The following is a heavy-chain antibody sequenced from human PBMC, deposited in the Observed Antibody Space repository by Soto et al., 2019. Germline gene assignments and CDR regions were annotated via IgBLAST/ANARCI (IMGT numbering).Heavy chain of an antibody. D-gene: IGHD2-2*01. Sequence: EVQLVESGGGLVQPGGSLRLSCAASGFTFSSYWMSWVRQAPGKGLEWVANIKQDGSEKYYVDSVKGRFTISRDNAKNSLYLQMNSLRAEDTAVYYCARVSPRDIVVVPAAVSGYYYYMDVWGKGTTVTVSS. CDR1: GFTFSSYW. V-gene: IGHV3-7*01. J-gene: IGHJ6*03. CDR3: ARVSPRDIVVVPAAVSGYYYYMDV. CDR2: IKQDGSEK.